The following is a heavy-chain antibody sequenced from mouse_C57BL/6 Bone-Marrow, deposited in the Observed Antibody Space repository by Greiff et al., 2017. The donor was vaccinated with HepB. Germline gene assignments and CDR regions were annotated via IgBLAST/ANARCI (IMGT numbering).Heavy chain of an antibody. Sequence: EVKLVESEGGLVQPGSSMKLSCTASGFTFSDYYMAWVRQVPEKGLEWVANINYDGSSTYYLASLKSRFIISRDNAKNILYLQMSSLKSEDTATYYCARGGGSSSYWYFGVWGTGTTVTVSS. CDR2: INYDGSST. D-gene: IGHD1-1*01. J-gene: IGHJ1*03. CDR3: ARGGGSSSYWYFGV. CDR1: GFTFSDYY. V-gene: IGHV5-16*01.